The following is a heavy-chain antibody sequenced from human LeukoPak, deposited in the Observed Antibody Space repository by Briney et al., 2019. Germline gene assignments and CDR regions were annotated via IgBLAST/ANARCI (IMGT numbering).Heavy chain of an antibody. Sequence: GGSLRLSCAASGFTFSNAWMNWVRQAPGKGLEWVGRIKSKTDGGTTDYAAPVKGRFTISRDDSKNTLYLQMNSLKTEGTAVYYCARESVAPSKYYYDSSGYYLDYWGQGTLVTVSS. CDR2: IKSKTDGGTT. V-gene: IGHV3-15*07. CDR3: ARESVAPSKYYYDSSGYYLDY. J-gene: IGHJ4*02. CDR1: GFTFSNAW. D-gene: IGHD3-22*01.